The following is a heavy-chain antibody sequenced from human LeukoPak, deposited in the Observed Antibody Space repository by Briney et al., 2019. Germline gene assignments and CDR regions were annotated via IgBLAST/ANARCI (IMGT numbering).Heavy chain of an antibody. CDR2: VSAYNGNT. D-gene: IGHD2-2*01. V-gene: IGHV1-18*01. CDR3: ARANIVVVPAAMLRGDAFDI. CDR1: GYTFYYYG. Sequence: ASVKVPCKASGYTFYYYGISWVRQAPGQGLEWMGWVSAYNGNTNYAQKLQGRVTMTTDTSTSTAYMELRSLRSDDTAVYYCARANIVVVPAAMLRGDAFDIWGQGTMVTVSS. J-gene: IGHJ3*02.